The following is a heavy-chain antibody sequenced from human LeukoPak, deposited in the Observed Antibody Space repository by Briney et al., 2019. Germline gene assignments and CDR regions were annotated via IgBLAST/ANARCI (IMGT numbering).Heavy chain of an antibody. CDR3: ARDYCSSTSCLFDY. J-gene: IGHJ4*02. V-gene: IGHV1-2*06. CDR2: INPNSGDT. Sequence: GASVNVSCKASGYTFTAYHMHWVRQAPGQGLEWMGRINPNSGDTNYAQKFQGRVTMTRDTSISTAYMELSRLRSDDTAVYYCARDYCSSTSCLFDYWGQGTLVSVS. D-gene: IGHD2-2*01. CDR1: GYTFTAYH.